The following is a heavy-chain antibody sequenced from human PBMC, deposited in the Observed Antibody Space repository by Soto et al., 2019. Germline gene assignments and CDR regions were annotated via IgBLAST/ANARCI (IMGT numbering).Heavy chain of an antibody. Sequence: PGGSLRLSCAASGFTVSSNYMSWVRQAPGKGLEWVSVIYSGGSTYYADSVKGRFTISRDNSKNTLYLQMNSLRAEDTAVYYCASSGIAAADTRYYYYYYGMGVWGQGTTVTVSS. V-gene: IGHV3-53*01. CDR3: ASSGIAAADTRYYYYYYGMGV. CDR2: IYSGGST. J-gene: IGHJ6*02. D-gene: IGHD6-13*01. CDR1: GFTVSSNY.